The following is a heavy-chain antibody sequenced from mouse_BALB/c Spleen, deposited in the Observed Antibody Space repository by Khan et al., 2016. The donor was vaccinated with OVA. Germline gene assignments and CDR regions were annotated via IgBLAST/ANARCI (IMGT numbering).Heavy chain of an antibody. J-gene: IGHJ2*01. V-gene: IGHV3-2*02. CDR3: ARGLRYFDY. D-gene: IGHD3-1*01. Sequence: EVELVESGPGLVKPSQSLSLTCTVTGYSITSDYAWNWIRQFPGNKLEWMGYIDYSGRANYNPSLKSRISITRDTSKNQFFLQLNSVTTEDTATYYCARGLRYFDYWGQGTTLTVSS. CDR1: GYSITSDYA. CDR2: IDYSGRA.